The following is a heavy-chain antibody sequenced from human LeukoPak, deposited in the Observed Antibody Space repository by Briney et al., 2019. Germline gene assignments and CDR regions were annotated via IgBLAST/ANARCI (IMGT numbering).Heavy chain of an antibody. CDR1: GFTFSDYY. CDR3: ARGGYSSSPDY. V-gene: IGHV3-11*06. Sequence: GGSLRLSCAASGFTFSDYYMSWIRQAPGEGLEWVSYISSSSSYTNYADSVKGRFTISRDNAKNSLYLQMNSLRAEDTAVYYCARGGYSSSPDYWGQGTLVTVSS. D-gene: IGHD6-13*01. CDR2: ISSSSSYT. J-gene: IGHJ4*02.